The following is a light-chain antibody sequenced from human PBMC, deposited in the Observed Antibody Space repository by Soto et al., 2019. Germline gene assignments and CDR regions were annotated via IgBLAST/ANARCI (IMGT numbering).Light chain of an antibody. Sequence: QSVLTQPASVSGSPGQSITSSCTGTSSDVGNYNLGSWYQQHPGKVPKLIIYDDSKRPSGVSNRFSGSKSGNTASLTISGLQAEDEADYYCCSYAASSTYVFGTGTKVTVL. CDR2: DDS. J-gene: IGLJ1*01. CDR3: CSYAASSTYV. CDR1: SSDVGNYNL. V-gene: IGLV2-23*01.